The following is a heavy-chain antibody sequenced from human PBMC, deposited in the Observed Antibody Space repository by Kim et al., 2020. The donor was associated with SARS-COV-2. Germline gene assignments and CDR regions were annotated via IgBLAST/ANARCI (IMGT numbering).Heavy chain of an antibody. Sequence: SETLSLTCAVYGGSFSGYYWSWIRQPPGKGLEWIGEINHSGSTNYNPSLKSRVTISVDTSKNQFSLKLSSVTAADTAVYYCARGALSGRKDCSSTSCYAWLGYYYYYGMDVWGQGTTVTVSS. CDR3: ARGALSGRKDCSSTSCYAWLGYYYYYGMDV. J-gene: IGHJ6*02. V-gene: IGHV4-34*01. CDR1: GGSFSGYY. CDR2: INHSGST. D-gene: IGHD2-2*01.